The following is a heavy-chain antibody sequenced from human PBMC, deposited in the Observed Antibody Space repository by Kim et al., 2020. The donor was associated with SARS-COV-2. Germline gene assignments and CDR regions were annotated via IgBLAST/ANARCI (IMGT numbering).Heavy chain of an antibody. CDR1: GGSISSYY. D-gene: IGHD1-1*01. J-gene: IGHJ3*02. CDR3: ARSMPEPALAFDI. Sequence: SETLSLTCTVSGGSISSYYWSWIRQPPGKGLEWIGYIYYSGSTNYNPSLKSRVTISVDTSKNQFSLKLSSVTAADTAVYYCARSMPEPALAFDIWGQGTMVTVSS. V-gene: IGHV4-59*01. CDR2: IYYSGST.